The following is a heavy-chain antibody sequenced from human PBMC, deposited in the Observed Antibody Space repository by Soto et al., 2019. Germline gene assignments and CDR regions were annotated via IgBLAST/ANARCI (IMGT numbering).Heavy chain of an antibody. CDR3: ARVGIVVVPANYGMDV. CDR1: GYTFTSYG. D-gene: IGHD2-2*03. Sequence: GASVKVSCKASGYTFTSYGISWVRQAPGQGLEWMGWISAYNGNTNYAQKLQGRVTMTTDTSTSTAYMELRSLRSDDTAVYYCARVGIVVVPANYGMDVWGQGTTVTVYS. J-gene: IGHJ6*02. V-gene: IGHV1-18*04. CDR2: ISAYNGNT.